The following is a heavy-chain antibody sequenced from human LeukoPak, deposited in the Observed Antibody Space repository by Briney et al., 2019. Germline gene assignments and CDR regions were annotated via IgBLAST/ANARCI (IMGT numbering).Heavy chain of an antibody. CDR2: INPNSGGT. V-gene: IGHV1-2*02. CDR1: GYTFTGYY. Sequence: VASVKVPCKASGYTFTGYYIHWVRQAPGQGLEWMGWINPNSGGTNYAQKFQGRVTMTRDTSISTAYMELSRLRSDDTAVYYCARDYSSGWFGDAFDIWGQGTMVTVSS. CDR3: ARDYSSGWFGDAFDI. J-gene: IGHJ3*02. D-gene: IGHD6-19*01.